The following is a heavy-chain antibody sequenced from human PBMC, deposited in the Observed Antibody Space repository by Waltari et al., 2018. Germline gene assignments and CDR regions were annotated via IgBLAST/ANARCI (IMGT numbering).Heavy chain of an antibody. CDR3: ARDKGVEPTTRFDY. Sequence: EVQLVESGGGLIQPGGSLRLSCAASALSVSSTDMTWVRQAPGKGLEWLSIVTSDDKTYYADSVKGRFTISRDNSKNTLYLEMSSLTAEDTAVYYCARDKGVEPTTRFDYWGQGTLVTVSS. CDR2: VTSDDKT. V-gene: IGHV3-53*01. D-gene: IGHD1-26*01. CDR1: ALSVSSTD. J-gene: IGHJ4*02.